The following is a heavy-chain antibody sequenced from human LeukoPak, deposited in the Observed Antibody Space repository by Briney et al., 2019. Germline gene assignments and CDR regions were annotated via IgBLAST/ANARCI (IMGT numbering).Heavy chain of an antibody. CDR2: IIPIFGTA. CDR1: GGTFSSYA. CDR3: ARGFIPTTQSSGWYS. Sequence: GASVKVSCKASGGTFSSYAISWVRQAPGRGLEWMGGIIPIFGTANYAQKFQGRVTITADESTSTAYMELSSLRSEDTAVYYCARGFIPTTQSSGWYSWGQGTLVTVSS. V-gene: IGHV1-69*13. D-gene: IGHD6-19*01. J-gene: IGHJ4*02.